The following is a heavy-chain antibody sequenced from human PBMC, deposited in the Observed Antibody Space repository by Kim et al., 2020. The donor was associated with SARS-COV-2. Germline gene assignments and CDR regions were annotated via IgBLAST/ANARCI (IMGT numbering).Heavy chain of an antibody. CDR2: IYHSGST. CDR1: GYSISSGYY. CDR3: ARDSYGSGSYYYYYYGMDV. V-gene: IGHV4-38-2*02. J-gene: IGHJ6*02. D-gene: IGHD3-10*01. Sequence: SETLSLTCTVSGYSISSGYYWGWIRQPPGKGLEWIGSIYHSGSTYYNPSLKSRVTISVDTSKNQFSLKLSSVTAADTAVYYCARDSYGSGSYYYYYYGMDVWGQGTTVTVSS.